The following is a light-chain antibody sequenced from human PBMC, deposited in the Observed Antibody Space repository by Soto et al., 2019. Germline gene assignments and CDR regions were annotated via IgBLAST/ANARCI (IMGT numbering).Light chain of an antibody. CDR3: QQYNDWPQT. CDR2: GAS. J-gene: IGKJ1*01. V-gene: IGKV3-15*01. CDR1: QRIGSN. Sequence: EIVLTQSPVTLSVSPGERATLSCTASQRIGSNLAWYQQKPGQAPRLLIYGASTRATGIPDTFRGTGSATAFTLTISSLQSDDVAVYYCQQYNDWPQTFGQGTKVEIK.